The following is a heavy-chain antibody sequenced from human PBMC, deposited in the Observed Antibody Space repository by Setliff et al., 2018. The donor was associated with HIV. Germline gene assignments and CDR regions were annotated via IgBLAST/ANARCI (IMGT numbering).Heavy chain of an antibody. Sequence: ASVKVSCKSSGYTFTAYYMNWVRQAPGQGLEWMGRVNPNSGGTNYAQKFQGRVTMTRDTSISTAYMELSRLRSDDTAVYYCARVYCSIASCYDEYYFDYWGQGTLVTVSS. CDR2: VNPNSGGT. J-gene: IGHJ4*02. CDR1: GYTFTAYY. D-gene: IGHD2-2*01. V-gene: IGHV1-2*06. CDR3: ARVYCSIASCYDEYYFDY.